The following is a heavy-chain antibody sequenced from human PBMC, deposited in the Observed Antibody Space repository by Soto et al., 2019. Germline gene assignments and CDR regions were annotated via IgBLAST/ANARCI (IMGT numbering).Heavy chain of an antibody. CDR3: ALSFSQTNIDV. CDR1: GYTFTVYY. J-gene: IGHJ6*01. V-gene: IGHV1-2*02. CDR2: INPDSGRT. Sequence: ASVKVSCKASGYTFTVYYLHCVLQAPGQGLEWMGYINPDSGRTRYAQKFQGTVTMTRDTSITTAYLELSSLKYDDSAIFYCALSFSQTNIDVWGQGTTVTVSS.